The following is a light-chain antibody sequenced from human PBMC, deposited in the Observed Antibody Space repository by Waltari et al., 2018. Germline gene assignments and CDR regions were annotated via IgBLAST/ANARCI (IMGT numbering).Light chain of an antibody. Sequence: DIQVTQSPSSLSASVGDRVIITCRTRQTITNYLNWYQQKPGKAPQRLIYAASNLQSGVPSRFSGSGSGTDFTLTISSLQPDDFATYFCQQTYSVPLTFGGGTRVEIK. CDR2: AAS. J-gene: IGKJ4*01. V-gene: IGKV1-39*01. CDR3: QQTYSVPLT. CDR1: QTITNY.